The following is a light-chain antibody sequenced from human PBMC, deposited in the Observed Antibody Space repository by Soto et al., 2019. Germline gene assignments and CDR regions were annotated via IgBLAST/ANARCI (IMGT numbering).Light chain of an antibody. Sequence: QSALTQPASVSGSPGQSITISCTGTSSDVGGYNYVSWYQQYPGKAPKLMIYEVSNRPSGVSNRFSGSKSGNTASLTISGLQAEDEADYYCISYTGSRASDVFGTGTKLTVL. J-gene: IGLJ1*01. CDR1: SSDVGGYNY. CDR2: EVS. CDR3: ISYTGSRASDV. V-gene: IGLV2-14*01.